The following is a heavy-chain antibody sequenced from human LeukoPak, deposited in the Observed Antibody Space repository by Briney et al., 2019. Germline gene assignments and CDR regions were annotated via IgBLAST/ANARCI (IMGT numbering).Heavy chain of an antibody. V-gene: IGHV1-46*01. CDR3: ARKWSSRDWFDP. J-gene: IGHJ5*02. CDR1: GYIFTTYS. D-gene: IGHD2-8*01. CDR2: INPRGDAT. Sequence: GASVKVSFKASGYIFTTYSIHWVRQAPGQGLEWIGMINPRGDATIYAQKFQGRVTMTSDTSTTTIYMELSSLKSEDTGLYYCARKWSSRDWFDPWGQGTLVTVSS.